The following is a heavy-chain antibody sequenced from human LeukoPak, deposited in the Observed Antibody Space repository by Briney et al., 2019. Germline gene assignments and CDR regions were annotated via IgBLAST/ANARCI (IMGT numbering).Heavy chain of an antibody. J-gene: IGHJ4*02. V-gene: IGHV1-2*04. Sequence: ASVKVSCKASGYTFTGYYMHWVRQAPGQGLEWMGWINPNSGGTNYAQKFQGWVTMTRDTSISTAYMELSRLRSDDTAVYYCARTYSSGWYYFDYWDQGTLVTVSS. D-gene: IGHD6-19*01. CDR3: ARTYSSGWYYFDY. CDR1: GYTFTGYY. CDR2: INPNSGGT.